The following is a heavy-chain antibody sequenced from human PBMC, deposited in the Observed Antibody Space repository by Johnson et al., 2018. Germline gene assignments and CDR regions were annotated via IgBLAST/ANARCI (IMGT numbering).Heavy chain of an antibody. Sequence: EVQLVESGGGLVQPGGSLRLSCAASGFTFSSYAMSWVRQAPGQGLEWVSAISGSGGSTYYADSVKGRFTISRDNSKNTLYLQMNSLRAEDTAVYYCGKYYDDSSGYSGDVFDIWGQGTRVTVSA. CDR3: GKYYDDSSGYSGDVFDI. CDR1: GFTFSSYA. J-gene: IGHJ3*02. V-gene: IGHV3-23*04. CDR2: ISGSGGST. D-gene: IGHD3-22*01.